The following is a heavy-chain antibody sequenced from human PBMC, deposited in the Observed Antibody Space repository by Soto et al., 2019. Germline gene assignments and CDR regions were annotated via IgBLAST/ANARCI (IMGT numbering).Heavy chain of an antibody. D-gene: IGHD2-2*01. J-gene: IGHJ6*02. CDR3: ARDRGVLVPAALGTYYYYYYGMDV. Sequence: SETLSLTCAVSGGSISSGGYSWSWIRQPPGKGLEWIGYIYHSGSTYYNPSLKSRVTISVDRSKNQFSLKLSSVTAADTAVYYCARDRGVLVPAALGTYYYYYYGMDVWGQGTTVTVSS. CDR1: GGSISSGGYS. V-gene: IGHV4-30-2*01. CDR2: IYHSGST.